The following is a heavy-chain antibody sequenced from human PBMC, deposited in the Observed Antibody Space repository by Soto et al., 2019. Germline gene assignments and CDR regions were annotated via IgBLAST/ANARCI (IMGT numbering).Heavy chain of an antibody. V-gene: IGHV3-7*01. J-gene: IGHJ4*02. CDR2: IKQDGSEK. D-gene: IGHD2-15*01. Sequence: EVQLVESGGGLVQPGRSLRLSCAASGFTFRTYYMNWVRQAPGKGLEWVANIKQDGSEKYYVDSVKGRFTISRDNSKTSLYRQMNSLRDEDPAVYFCARDRGYCSGGTCYSVLDYWGQGTMVTVSS. CDR1: GFTFRTYY. CDR3: ARDRGYCSGGTCYSVLDY.